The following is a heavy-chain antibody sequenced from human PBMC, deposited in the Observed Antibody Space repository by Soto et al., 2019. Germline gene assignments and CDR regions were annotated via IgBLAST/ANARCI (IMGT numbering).Heavy chain of an antibody. CDR2: INHSGST. CDR3: ARGRKRITIFGVVITQYYYYGMDV. D-gene: IGHD3-3*01. V-gene: IGHV4-34*01. J-gene: IGHJ6*02. Sequence: SESLSLTCAVYGGSFSGYYWSWIRQPPGTGLEWIGEINHSGSTNYNPSLKRRVTISVDTSKNQFSLKLSSVTAADTAVYYCARGRKRITIFGVVITQYYYYGMDVWGQGTTVTVSS. CDR1: GGSFSGYY.